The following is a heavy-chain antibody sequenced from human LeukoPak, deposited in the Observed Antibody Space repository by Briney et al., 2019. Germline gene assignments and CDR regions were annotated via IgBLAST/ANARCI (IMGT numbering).Heavy chain of an antibody. CDR3: AREGAMIVDY. J-gene: IGHJ4*02. V-gene: IGHV3-9*01. CDR2: ISWNSGSI. D-gene: IGHD3-22*01. CDR1: GFTFDDYA. Sequence: PGGSLRLSCAASGFTFDDYAMHWVRQAPGKGLEWVSGISWNSGSIGYADSVKGRFTISRDNAKNSLYLQMNSLRDEDTAVYYCAREGAMIVDYWGQGTLVTVSS.